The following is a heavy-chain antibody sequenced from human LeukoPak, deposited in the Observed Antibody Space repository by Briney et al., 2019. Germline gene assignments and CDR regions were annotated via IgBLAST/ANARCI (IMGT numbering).Heavy chain of an antibody. V-gene: IGHV1-24*01. CDR2: FDPEDGET. J-gene: IGHJ4*02. Sequence: ASVKVSCTVSGYTLTELSMHWVRQAPGKGLEWMGGFDPEDGETIYAQKFQGRVTMTEDTSTDTAYMELSSLRSEDTAVYYCATDPRYSSGWFPDYWGQGTLVTVSS. D-gene: IGHD6-19*01. CDR1: GYTLTELS. CDR3: ATDPRYSSGWFPDY.